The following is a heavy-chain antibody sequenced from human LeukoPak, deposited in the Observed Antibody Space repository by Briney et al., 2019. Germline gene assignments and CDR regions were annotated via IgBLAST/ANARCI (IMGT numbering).Heavy chain of an antibody. J-gene: IGHJ5*02. V-gene: IGHV4-59*12. D-gene: IGHD2-15*01. CDR3: AREGGSGYCSGGSCSGTNWFDP. Sequence: SETLSLTCTVSGGSISSYYWSWIRQPPGKGLEWIGYIYYSGSTYYNPSLKSRVTISVDRSKNQFSLKLSSVTAADTAVYYCAREGGSGYCSGGSCSGTNWFDPWGQGTLVTVSS. CDR1: GGSISSYY. CDR2: IYYSGST.